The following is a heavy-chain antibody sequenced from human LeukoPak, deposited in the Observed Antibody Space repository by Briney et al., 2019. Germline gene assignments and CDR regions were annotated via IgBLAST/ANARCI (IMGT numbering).Heavy chain of an antibody. Sequence: GGSLRLSCAASGFTFSSYGMHWVRQAPGKGLEWVAFIRYDGSNKYYADSVKGRFTISRDNSKNTLYLQMNSLRAEDTAVYYCAKDRRPYYYMDVWGKGTTVTVSS. V-gene: IGHV3-30*02. J-gene: IGHJ6*03. CDR3: AKDRRPYYYMDV. CDR2: IRYDGSNK. CDR1: GFTFSSYG. D-gene: IGHD6-6*01.